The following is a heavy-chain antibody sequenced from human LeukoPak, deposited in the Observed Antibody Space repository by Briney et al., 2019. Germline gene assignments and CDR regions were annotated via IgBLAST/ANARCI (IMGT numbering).Heavy chain of an antibody. CDR3: AKGSHYYDSSGSLDY. J-gene: IGHJ4*02. Sequence: GGSLRLSCAASGFTFSSYAMSWVRRAPGKGLEWVSAISGSGGSTYYADSVKGRFTISRDNSKNTLYLQMNSLRAEDTAVYYCAKGSHYYDSSGSLDYWGQGTLVTVSS. V-gene: IGHV3-23*01. CDR2: ISGSGGST. CDR1: GFTFSSYA. D-gene: IGHD3-22*01.